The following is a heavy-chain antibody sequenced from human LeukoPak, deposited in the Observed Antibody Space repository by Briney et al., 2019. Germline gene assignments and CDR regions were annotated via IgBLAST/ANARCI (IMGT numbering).Heavy chain of an antibody. J-gene: IGHJ6*02. Sequence: NPSETLSLTCTVSGGSISSSSYYWGWIRQPPGKGLEWIGSIYYSGSTYYNPSLKSRVTISVDTSKNQFSLKLSSVTAADTAVYYCAREWISTNWHGGTIDVWGQGTTVTVSS. CDR2: IYYSGST. V-gene: IGHV4-39*02. CDR3: AREWISTNWHGGTIDV. CDR1: GGSISSSSYY. D-gene: IGHD1-1*01.